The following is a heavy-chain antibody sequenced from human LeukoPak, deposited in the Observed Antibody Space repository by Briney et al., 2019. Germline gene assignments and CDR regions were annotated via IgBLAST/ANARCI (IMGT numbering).Heavy chain of an antibody. V-gene: IGHV4-39*01. J-gene: IGHJ4*02. CDR3: ARQGLGKGPDY. CDR2: IYYSGST. CDR1: GGSLSSSSYY. Sequence: SETLSLTCTVSGGSLSSSSYYWGWIRQPPGKGLEWIGSIYYSGSTYYNPSLKSRVTISVDTSKNQFSLKLSSVTAADTAVYYCARQGLGKGPDYWGQGTLVTVSS. D-gene: IGHD6-19*01.